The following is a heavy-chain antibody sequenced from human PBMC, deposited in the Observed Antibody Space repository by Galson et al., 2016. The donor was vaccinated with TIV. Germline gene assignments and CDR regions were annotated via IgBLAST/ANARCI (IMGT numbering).Heavy chain of an antibody. CDR1: GGSISNSNYY. Sequence: ETLSLTCAVSGGSISNSNYYWGWIRQPPGKGLEWIANIYYSGITYYDASLKSRVTISVDTSKNQFSLKLNSVIAADTAVYYCARLWYGEYIDYWGQGTRVTVSS. J-gene: IGHJ4*02. CDR2: IYYSGIT. CDR3: ARLWYGEYIDY. V-gene: IGHV4-39*01. D-gene: IGHD3-10*01.